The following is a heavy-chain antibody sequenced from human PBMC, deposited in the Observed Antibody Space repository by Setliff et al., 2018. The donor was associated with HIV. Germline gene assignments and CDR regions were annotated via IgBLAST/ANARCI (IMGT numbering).Heavy chain of an antibody. Sequence: ASVKVSCKASGGTFSSYAISWVRQAPGQGLEWMGGIIPIFNTADYAQKFQGRVTITADESTSTAYMELSSLRSEDTAVYYCARIVRPSYYYYYYMDVWGKGTTVTVSS. CDR1: GGTFSSYA. CDR3: ARIVRPSYYYYYYMDV. CDR2: IIPIFNTA. J-gene: IGHJ6*03. D-gene: IGHD3-10*02. V-gene: IGHV1-69*13.